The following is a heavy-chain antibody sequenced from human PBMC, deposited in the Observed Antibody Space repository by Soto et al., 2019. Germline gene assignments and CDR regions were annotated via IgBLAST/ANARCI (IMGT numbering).Heavy chain of an antibody. CDR1: GGSFSGYY. CDR3: ARGSVGCSSTSCYKGRYYGMDV. CDR2: INHSGST. J-gene: IGHJ6*02. V-gene: IGHV4-34*01. D-gene: IGHD2-2*02. Sequence: SETLSLTCAVYGGSFSGYYWSWIRQPPGKGLEWIGKINHSGSTNYNPSLKSRVTISVDTSKNQFSLKLSSVTAGDTAVYYCARGSVGCSSTSCYKGRYYGMDVWGQGTTVTVSS.